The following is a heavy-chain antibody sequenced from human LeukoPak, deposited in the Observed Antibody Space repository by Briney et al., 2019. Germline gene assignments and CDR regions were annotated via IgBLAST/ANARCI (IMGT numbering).Heavy chain of an antibody. CDR1: GFTFSSHG. J-gene: IGHJ4*02. CDR3: AKGAGYSYGHFDY. Sequence: GGSLRLSCAASGFTFSSHGMSWVRQAPGKGLEWVSAISGSGGSTYYADSVKGRFTISRDNSKNTLYLQMNSLRAEDTAVYYCAKGAGYSYGHFDYWGQGTLVTVSS. V-gene: IGHV3-23*01. CDR2: ISGSGGST. D-gene: IGHD5-18*01.